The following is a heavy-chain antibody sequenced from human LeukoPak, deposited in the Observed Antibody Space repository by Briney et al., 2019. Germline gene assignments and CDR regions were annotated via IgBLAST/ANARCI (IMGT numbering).Heavy chain of an antibody. J-gene: IGHJ4*02. V-gene: IGHV3-33*08. CDR2: IWYDGSNK. Sequence: GGSLRLSCATSGFTFSSYGMHWVRQAPGKGLEWVAVIWYDGSNKYYADSVKGRFTISRDNSKNTLYLQMNSLRAEDTAVYYCARDNWGGLWSLDYWGQGTLVTVSS. D-gene: IGHD7-27*01. CDR3: ARDNWGGLWSLDY. CDR1: GFTFSSYG.